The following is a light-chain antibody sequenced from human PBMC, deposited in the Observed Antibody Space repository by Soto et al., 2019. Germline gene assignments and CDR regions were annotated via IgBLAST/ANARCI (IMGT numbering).Light chain of an antibody. Sequence: ESVLTQSPGTLSLSPGERATLSCRASQSVSSSYLAWYQQKPGQAPRLLIYGASSRATGIPDRFSGSGSGTDFNLTISRLEPEDFAVYYCQQYGSALFTFGPGTKVDIK. CDR3: QQYGSALFT. CDR1: QSVSSSY. CDR2: GAS. J-gene: IGKJ3*01. V-gene: IGKV3-20*01.